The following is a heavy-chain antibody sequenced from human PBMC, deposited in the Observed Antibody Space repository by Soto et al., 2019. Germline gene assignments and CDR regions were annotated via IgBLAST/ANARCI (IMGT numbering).Heavy chain of an antibody. CDR1: GGSISSGGYS. CDR3: ARESYYGSGATVVGY. Sequence: ASETLSLTCAVSGGSISSGGYSWSWIRQPPGKGLEWIGYIYHSGSTHYNPSLKSRVTISVDRSKNQFSLKLSSVTAADTAVYYCARESYYGSGATVVGYWGQGTLVTVS. D-gene: IGHD3-10*01. V-gene: IGHV4-30-2*01. CDR2: IYHSGST. J-gene: IGHJ4*02.